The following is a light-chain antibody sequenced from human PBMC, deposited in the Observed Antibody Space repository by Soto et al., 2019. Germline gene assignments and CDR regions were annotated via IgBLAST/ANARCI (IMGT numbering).Light chain of an antibody. CDR1: NIESKS. CDR3: QVWDISSDQYL. J-gene: IGLJ1*01. Sequence: SYDLTQPPSVSVAPGQTARITCGGNNIESKSVHWYQQRPGQAPVLVLYDDGNRPSGIPERLSGSNSGSTATLTISSVEASEEADYFCQVWDISSDQYLFGPGTKVTVL. CDR2: DDG. V-gene: IGLV3-21*02.